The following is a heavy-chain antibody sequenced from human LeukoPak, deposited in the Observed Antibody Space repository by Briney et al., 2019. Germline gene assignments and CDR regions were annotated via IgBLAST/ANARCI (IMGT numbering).Heavy chain of an antibody. V-gene: IGHV1-69*13. CDR1: GGTFSSYA. D-gene: IGHD6-6*01. CDR2: IIPIFGTA. CDR3: PRAGGGQLVGVKYNWFDP. J-gene: IGHJ5*02. Sequence: SVKVSCKASGGTFSSYAISWVRQAPGQGLEWMGGIIPIFGTANYAQKFQGRVTITADESTSTANMELSSLRSEDTAVYYCPRAGGGQLVGVKYNWFDPWGQGTLVTVSS.